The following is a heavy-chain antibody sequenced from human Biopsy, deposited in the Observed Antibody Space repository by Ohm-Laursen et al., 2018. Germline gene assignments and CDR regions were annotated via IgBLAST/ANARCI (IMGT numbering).Heavy chain of an antibody. CDR2: INPNSDDT. J-gene: IGHJ6*02. V-gene: IGHV1-2*02. CDR1: GYTFTPYC. D-gene: IGHD3/OR15-3a*01. Sequence: ASVKVSCKASGYTFTPYCIHWMRQAPGQGLEWMDWINPNSDDTNYAQKFQGRVTMTTDTSINAAYMELSRLRSDDTAVYYCARDQMIFGGGDGLAVWGQGTTVVVSS. CDR3: ARDQMIFGGGDGLAV.